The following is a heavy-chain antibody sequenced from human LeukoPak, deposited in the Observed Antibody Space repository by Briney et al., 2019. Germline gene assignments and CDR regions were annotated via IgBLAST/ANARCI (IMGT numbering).Heavy chain of an antibody. V-gene: IGHV1-8*01. CDR3: AAHTYYYSSGSFAY. D-gene: IGHD3-10*01. CDR1: GYTFTSYD. J-gene: IGHJ4*02. Sequence: ASVKVSCKASGYTFTSYDINWVRQATGQGPEWMGWMNTSSGNTGYAQRFQGRVTMTRDTSTNTAYLELSSLRSDDTAVYYCAAHTYYYSSGSFAYWGQGTLVTVSS. CDR2: MNTSSGNT.